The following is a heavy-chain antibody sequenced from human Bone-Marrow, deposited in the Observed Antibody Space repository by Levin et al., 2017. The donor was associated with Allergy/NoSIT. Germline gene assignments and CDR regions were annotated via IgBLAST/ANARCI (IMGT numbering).Heavy chain of an antibody. J-gene: IGHJ4*02. Sequence: PSETLSLTCTVSGYSISSGYYWGWIRQPPGKGLEWIGSIYHSGNTYYNPSLKSRVTISVDTSKNQFSLKVRSVTAADTAVFYCARAGPRIVGASRLDYWGQGTLVTVSS. CDR2: IYHSGNT. CDR3: ARAGPRIVGASRLDY. CDR1: GYSISSGYY. D-gene: IGHD1-26*01. V-gene: IGHV4-38-2*02.